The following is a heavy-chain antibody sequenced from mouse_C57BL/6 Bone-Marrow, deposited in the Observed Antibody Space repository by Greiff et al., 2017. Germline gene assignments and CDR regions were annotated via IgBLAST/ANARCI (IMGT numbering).Heavy chain of an antibody. Sequence: VQLQESGAELVRPGTSVKMSCKASGYTFPNYWIGWAKQRPGNGLEWIGDLYPGGGYTNYNVKFKGKATRTAAKSSSTAYMQFSSLTSEDSAIYYCARRLGHWYFDVWGTGTTVTVSS. CDR3: ARRLGHWYFDV. D-gene: IGHD4-1*01. V-gene: IGHV1-63*01. CDR1: GYTFPNYW. J-gene: IGHJ1*03. CDR2: LYPGGGYT.